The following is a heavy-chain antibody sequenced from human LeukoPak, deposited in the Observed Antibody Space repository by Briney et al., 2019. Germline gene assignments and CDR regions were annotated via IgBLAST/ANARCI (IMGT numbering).Heavy chain of an antibody. V-gene: IGHV4-4*07. D-gene: IGHD3-22*01. CDR2: IYTSGST. CDR1: GGSISSYY. Sequence: PSETLSLTCTASGGSISSYYWSWIRQPAGKGLEWIGRIYTSGSTNYNPSLKSRVTMSVDTSKNQFSLKLSSVTAADTAVYYCARVTYYYDSSGYYPDAFDIWGQGTMVTVSS. J-gene: IGHJ3*02. CDR3: ARVTYYYDSSGYYPDAFDI.